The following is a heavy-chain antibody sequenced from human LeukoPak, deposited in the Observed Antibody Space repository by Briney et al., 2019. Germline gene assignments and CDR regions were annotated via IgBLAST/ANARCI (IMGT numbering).Heavy chain of an antibody. J-gene: IGHJ4*02. CDR3: ARDRAMADY. D-gene: IGHD5-18*01. CDR1: GYIFTIYP. V-gene: IGHV1-3*04. Sequence: ASVNVSCTASGYIFTIYPIHWVRQAPGQRLEWMGWINTGNGNTKYSQKFEGRVTVTRDTSATAAYMELSSLRSEDTAVYYCARDRAMADYWGQGTLVTVSS. CDR2: INTGNGNT.